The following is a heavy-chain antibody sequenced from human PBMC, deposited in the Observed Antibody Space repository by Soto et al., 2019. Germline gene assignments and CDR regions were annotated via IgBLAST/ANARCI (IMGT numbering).Heavy chain of an antibody. V-gene: IGHV1-18*01. CDR1: GDTFSNFG. CDR3: AKNSSGCLDF. CDR2: ISTYDRYS. D-gene: IGHD3-22*01. J-gene: IGHJ4*02. Sequence: QVQLVQSGAELKMPGHSVKVSCTTSGDTFSNFGISWVRLAPGQGLGLVGWISTYDRYSHSSAKLRGSVMMTTDTSVTTVFMELRHLRYDDTALYYWAKNSSGCLDFWGQGTLVTVSS.